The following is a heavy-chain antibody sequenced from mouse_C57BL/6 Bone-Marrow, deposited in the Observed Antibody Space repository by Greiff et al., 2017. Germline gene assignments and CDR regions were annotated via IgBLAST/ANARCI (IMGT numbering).Heavy chain of an antibody. Sequence: VQLQQSGAELARPGASVKLSCKASGYTFTSYGISWVKQRPGQGLEWIGEIYPRSGNTYYNEKFKGKDTLTADKSSSTAYMELRSLTSEDAAVXFCAAQGLYFDYWGQGTTLTVSS. CDR1: GYTFTSYG. J-gene: IGHJ2*01. V-gene: IGHV1-81*01. CDR3: AAQGLYFDY. CDR2: IYPRSGNT.